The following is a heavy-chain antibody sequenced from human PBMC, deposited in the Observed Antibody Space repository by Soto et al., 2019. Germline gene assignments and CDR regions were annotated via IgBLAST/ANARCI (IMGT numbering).Heavy chain of an antibody. CDR3: ARGRKGFSSSCYVD. Sequence: SETLSLTCAVYGGSFSGYYWTWIRQPPGKGLEWIGEINDSGGTDYNPSLQSRVTISLDTSKNQLSLKLSSVTAADTAVYYCARGRKGFSSSCYVDWGQGTQVTVSS. V-gene: IGHV4-34*01. CDR2: INDSGGT. CDR1: GGSFSGYY. J-gene: IGHJ4*02. D-gene: IGHD6-13*01.